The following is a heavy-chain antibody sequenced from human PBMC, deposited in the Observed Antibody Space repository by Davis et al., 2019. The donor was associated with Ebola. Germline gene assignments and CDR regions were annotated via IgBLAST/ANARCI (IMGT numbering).Heavy chain of an antibody. CDR2: IYYSGSN. CDR1: GGSISSSSYY. D-gene: IGHD3-16*01. Sequence: MPSETLSLTCTVSGGSISSSSYYWGWIRQPPGKGLEWIGSIYYSGSNYYNPSLKSRVTISVDTSKNQFSLKLSSVTAADTAVYYCARVRMGVPYYYGMDVWGQGTTVTVSS. V-gene: IGHV4-39*01. CDR3: ARVRMGVPYYYGMDV. J-gene: IGHJ6*02.